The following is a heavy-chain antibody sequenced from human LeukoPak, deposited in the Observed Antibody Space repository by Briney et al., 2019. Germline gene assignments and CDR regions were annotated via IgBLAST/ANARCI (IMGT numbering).Heavy chain of an antibody. CDR1: GGSISYYY. D-gene: IGHD4-11*01. CDR2: IYYSGST. Sequence: PSETLSLTCSVSGGSISYYYWTWIRQPPGKGLEWIGYIYYSGSTNYNPSLKSRVTISVDTSKNQFSLKLSSVTAADTAVYYCARQTHDYSNYRTDTGWFDPWGQGTLVTVSS. CDR3: ARQTHDYSNYRTDTGWFDP. J-gene: IGHJ5*02. V-gene: IGHV4-59*08.